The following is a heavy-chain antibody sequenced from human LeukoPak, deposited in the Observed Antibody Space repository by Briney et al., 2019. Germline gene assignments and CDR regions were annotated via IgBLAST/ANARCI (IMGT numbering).Heavy chain of an antibody. Sequence: GGSLRLSCAASGFTFSSYEMNWVRQAPGKGLEWVSYISSSGSTIYCADSVKGRFTISRDNAKNSLYLQMNSLRAEDTAVYYCARDLITIFGVATGGLDYRGQGTLVTVSS. V-gene: IGHV3-48*03. CDR2: ISSSGSTI. D-gene: IGHD3-3*01. CDR1: GFTFSSYE. CDR3: ARDLITIFGVATGGLDY. J-gene: IGHJ4*02.